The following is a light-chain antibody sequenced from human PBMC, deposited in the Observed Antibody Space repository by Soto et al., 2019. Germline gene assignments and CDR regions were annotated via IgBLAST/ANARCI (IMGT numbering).Light chain of an antibody. V-gene: IGLV3-21*02. CDR2: DDS. J-gene: IGLJ1*01. CDR1: NIGSES. CDR3: QVWYSSTALYV. Sequence: SYELGHPPSVAVAPGHTARITCGGNNIGSESVHWYQQRPGQAPVLVVYDDSDRPSGVPERFSGSNSANTATLTISRVEAGDEADYYCQVWYSSTALYVFGSGTKVTVL.